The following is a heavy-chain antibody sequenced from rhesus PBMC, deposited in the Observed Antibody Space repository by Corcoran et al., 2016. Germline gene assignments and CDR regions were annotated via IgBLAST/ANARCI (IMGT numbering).Heavy chain of an antibody. CDR3: TRVTAAAGRKYYFDY. CDR2: ISYIGKTI. CDR1: GFTFSSYD. J-gene: IGHJ4*01. Sequence: EVQLVESGGGLVQPGGSLRLSCAASGFTFSSYDMSWVRQAPGKGLEWVSYISYIGKTIYYADSVKGRFTITRDKAKTSLSLQMSSLRAEDTAVYYCTRVTAAAGRKYYFDYWGQGVLVTVSS. V-gene: IGHV3-136*01. D-gene: IGHD6-25*01.